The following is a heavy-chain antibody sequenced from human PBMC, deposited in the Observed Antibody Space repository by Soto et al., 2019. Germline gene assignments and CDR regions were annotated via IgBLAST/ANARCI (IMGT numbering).Heavy chain of an antibody. J-gene: IGHJ1*01. CDR3: ARGLSDSYFQH. CDR2: ISSSSSYI. CDR1: GFTFSSYS. Sequence: GGSLRLSCASSGFTFSSYSMNWVRQAPGKGLEWVSSISSSSSYIYYADSVKGRFTISRDNAKNSLYLQMNSLRAEDTAVYYCARGLSDSYFQHWGQGTLVTVSS. D-gene: IGHD2-21*02. V-gene: IGHV3-21*01.